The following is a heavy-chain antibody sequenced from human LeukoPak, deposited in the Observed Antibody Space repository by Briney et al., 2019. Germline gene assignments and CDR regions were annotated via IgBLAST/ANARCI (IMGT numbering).Heavy chain of an antibody. Sequence: PGGSLRLSCAASGFTFSASWMTWVRQAPGKGLEWVANIKQDGSEKYYVDSVKGRFTISRDNAKSSLHLQMNSLKVEGTALYYCAGGFSGADFWGQGTLVTVSS. CDR1: GFTFSASW. V-gene: IGHV3-7*04. D-gene: IGHD1-26*01. CDR3: AGGFSGADF. J-gene: IGHJ4*02. CDR2: IKQDGSEK.